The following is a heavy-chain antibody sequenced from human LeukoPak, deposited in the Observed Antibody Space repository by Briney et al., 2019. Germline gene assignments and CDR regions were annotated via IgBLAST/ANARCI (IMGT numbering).Heavy chain of an antibody. Sequence: GASVKVSCKVSGYTLTELSMHWVRQAPGKGLEWMGGFDPEDGETIYAQKFQGRVTMTEDTSTDTAYMELSSLRSEDTAVYYCARVTGYYYESTGYYHHAFDIWGQGTMVTVSS. CDR3: ARVTGYYYESTGYYHHAFDI. J-gene: IGHJ3*02. CDR1: GYTLTELS. D-gene: IGHD3-22*01. CDR2: FDPEDGET. V-gene: IGHV1-24*01.